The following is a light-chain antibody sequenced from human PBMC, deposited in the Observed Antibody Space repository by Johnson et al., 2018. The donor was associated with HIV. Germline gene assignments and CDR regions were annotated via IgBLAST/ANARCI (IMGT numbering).Light chain of an antibody. CDR2: EDN. J-gene: IGLJ1*01. CDR1: VSNIESYF. Sequence: QAVLTQPPSVSAAPGQTVNISCSGNVSNIESYFVSWYQQLPGAAPTLLIYEDNKRPSGIPDRFSGSKSGATATLGITGLQTGDEADYYCGTWDSSLSAYVCGTGTKGTVL. CDR3: GTWDSSLSAYV. V-gene: IGLV1-51*02.